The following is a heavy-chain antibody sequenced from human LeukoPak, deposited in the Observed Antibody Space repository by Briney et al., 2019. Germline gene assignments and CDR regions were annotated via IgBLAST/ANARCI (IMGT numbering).Heavy chain of an antibody. V-gene: IGHV1-46*01. J-gene: IGHJ4*02. CDR1: GYTLTSYY. Sequence: ASVKVSCKASGYTLTSYYMHWVRQAPGQGLEWMGIINLSGGSTSYAQKFQGRVAMNRDTSTRTVYMELSSLRSEDTAVYYCARDRYSGSYSDYWGQGTLVTVSS. CDR3: ARDRYSGSYSDY. CDR2: INLSGGST. D-gene: IGHD1-26*01.